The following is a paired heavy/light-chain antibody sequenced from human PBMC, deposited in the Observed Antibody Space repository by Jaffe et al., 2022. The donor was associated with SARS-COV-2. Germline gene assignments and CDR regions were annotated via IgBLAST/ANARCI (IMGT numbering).Light chain of an antibody. CDR1: SSNFGNNY. J-gene: IGLJ1*01. CDR3: GAWDSSLSTYV. CDR2: EDN. Sequence: QSVLTQPPSVSAAPGQKVTISCSGSSSNFGNNYVSWYQQLPGTAPKLLIFEDNERPSGIPDRFSGSKSGTSATLGITGLQTGDEADYYCGAWDSSLSTYVFGTGTKVAVL. V-gene: IGLV1-51*02.
Heavy chain of an antibody. Sequence: QVQLVESGGGVVQPGRSLRLSCAASGFTFSSYGMHWVRQAPGKGLEWVAVISYDGNTIYYGDSVKGRFTISRDNSKNTLHLQMNGLRAEDTAVYYCARGDIVVDVYELNYWGQGTLVTVSS. D-gene: IGHD2-2*01. CDR2: ISYDGNTI. J-gene: IGHJ4*02. CDR3: ARGDIVVDVYELNY. CDR1: GFTFSSYG. V-gene: IGHV3-30*03.